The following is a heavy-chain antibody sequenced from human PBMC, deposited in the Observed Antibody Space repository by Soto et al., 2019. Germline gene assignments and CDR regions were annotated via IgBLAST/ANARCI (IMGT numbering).Heavy chain of an antibody. J-gene: IGHJ4*02. CDR3: ASLMGIYSSGWPYYFDY. CDR1: VGSSSSYY. V-gene: IGHV4-59*01. D-gene: IGHD6-19*01. Sequence: SETLSLTGTVSVGSSSSYYWSWIRQPPGKGLEWIGYIYYSGSTNYNPSLKSRVTISVDTSKNQFSLKLSSMTAADTAVYYCASLMGIYSSGWPYYFDYWGQGTLVTVS. CDR2: IYYSGST.